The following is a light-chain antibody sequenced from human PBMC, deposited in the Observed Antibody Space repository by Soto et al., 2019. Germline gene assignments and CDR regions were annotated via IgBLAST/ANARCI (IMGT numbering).Light chain of an antibody. V-gene: IGLV2-14*03. CDR3: SSYTSSSTLKVI. CDR1: SSDVGGYNY. CDR2: NVG. Sequence: QSALTQPASVPGSPGQSITISCTGTSSDVGGYNYVSWYQQHPGKAPKLMIYNVGDRPSGVSNRFSSSKSVNTASLTISGLQAEDEADYYCSSYTSSSTLKVIFGGGTKVTVL. J-gene: IGLJ2*01.